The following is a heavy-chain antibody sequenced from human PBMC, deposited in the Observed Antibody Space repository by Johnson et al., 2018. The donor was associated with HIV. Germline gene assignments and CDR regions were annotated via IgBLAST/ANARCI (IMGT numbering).Heavy chain of an antibody. V-gene: IGHV3-20*04. Sequence: VQLVESGGGLVKPGGSLRLSCTASGFSFSDYYMSWIRQVPGKGLEWVSGINWNGASTGYADSVKGRFIISRDIFRNTLYLVMNSLRAEDTAVYFCVRDLYCVDGLCRTDAFDIWGQGTLV. CDR1: GFSFSDYY. D-gene: IGHD2-8*01. CDR3: VRDLYCVDGLCRTDAFDI. J-gene: IGHJ3*02. CDR2: INWNGAST.